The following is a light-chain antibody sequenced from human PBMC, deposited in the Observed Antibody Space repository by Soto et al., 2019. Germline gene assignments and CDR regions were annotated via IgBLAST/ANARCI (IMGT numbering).Light chain of an antibody. V-gene: IGKV1-5*01. CDR2: DAS. J-gene: IGKJ1*01. CDR1: QSFSGT. Sequence: DLQMTQSPSTLSASVGARVTITCRASQSFSGTLAWYQQKPGKAPKLLIYDASSLERGVPSRFSGSGSGTEFTLTISSLQPDDFATYYCQQYDTYSRTFGQGTKV. CDR3: QQYDTYSRT.